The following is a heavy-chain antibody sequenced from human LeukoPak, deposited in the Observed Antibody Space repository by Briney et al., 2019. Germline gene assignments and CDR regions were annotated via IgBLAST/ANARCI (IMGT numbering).Heavy chain of an antibody. CDR2: IYYSGST. J-gene: IGHJ4*02. Sequence: SETLSLTCTVSGGSISSGDYYWSWIRQPPGKGLEWIGYIYYSGSTYYNPSLKSRVTISVDTSKNQFSLKLSSVTAADTAVYYCASTIDVEMVYFDYWGQGTLVTVSS. D-gene: IGHD5-24*01. CDR3: ASTIDVEMVYFDY. CDR1: GGSISSGDYY. V-gene: IGHV4-30-4*08.